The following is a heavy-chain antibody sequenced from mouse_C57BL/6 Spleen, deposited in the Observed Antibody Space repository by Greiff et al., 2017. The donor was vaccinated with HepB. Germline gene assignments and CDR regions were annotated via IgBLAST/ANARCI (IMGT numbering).Heavy chain of an antibody. D-gene: IGHD1-2*01. J-gene: IGHJ2*01. CDR3: ARSATGDYLDN. V-gene: IGHV5-4*01. CDR2: ISDGGSYT. CDR1: GFTFSSYA. Sequence: EVQRVESGGGLVKPGGSLKLSCAASGFTFSSYAMSWVRQTPEKRLEWVATISDGGSYTYYPDNVKGRFTISRDNAKNNRYLQMSHLKSEDTAMYDCARSATGDYLDNWGQGTTRTDAS.